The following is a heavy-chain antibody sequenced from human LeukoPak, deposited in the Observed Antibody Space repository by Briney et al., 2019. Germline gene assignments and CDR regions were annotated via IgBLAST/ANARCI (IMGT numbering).Heavy chain of an antibody. CDR2: ISVGGGAT. V-gene: IGHV3-23*01. Sequence: GGSLRLSCADSGFTFKIYAMNWVRQAPGKGPEWVSLISVGGGATYYADSVKGRFTISRDNAKNSLYLQMNSLRAEDTALYYCAKDKAKSMVRGDALDIWGQGTMVTVSS. CDR1: GFTFKIYA. J-gene: IGHJ3*02. D-gene: IGHD3-10*01. CDR3: AKDKAKSMVRGDALDI.